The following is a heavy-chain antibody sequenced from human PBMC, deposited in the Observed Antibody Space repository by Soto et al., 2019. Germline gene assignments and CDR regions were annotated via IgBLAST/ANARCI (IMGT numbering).Heavy chain of an antibody. J-gene: IGHJ6*02. CDR3: ARDGDCSGGSCYLGYGLDV. Sequence: QVQLQESGAGLVKPSQTLSLTCSVSGSSISRGDYYWSWIRQSPEKGLEWIGYIHYTGDTYYKSSLKSRLTISLDTSKNQFSLKMTSVTAADTAVYYCARDGDCSGGSCYLGYGLDVWGRGTTVTVSS. CDR2: IHYTGDT. D-gene: IGHD2-15*01. CDR1: GSSISRGDYY. V-gene: IGHV4-30-4*01.